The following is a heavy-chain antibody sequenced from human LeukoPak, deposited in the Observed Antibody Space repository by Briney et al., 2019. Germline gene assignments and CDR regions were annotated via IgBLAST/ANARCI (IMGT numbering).Heavy chain of an antibody. CDR2: IYPGDSDT. CDR1: GYSFTSYW. V-gene: IGHV5-51*01. J-gene: IGHJ4*02. Sequence: GESLNISCKGSGYSFTSYWIGWVRQMPGKGLEWMAIIYPGDSDTRYSPSFQGKVTISVDKSISTAHVESRSLKASDTAMYYCARILGGYFDYWRQGTLVTVRS. CDR3: ARILGGYFDY. D-gene: IGHD3-16*01.